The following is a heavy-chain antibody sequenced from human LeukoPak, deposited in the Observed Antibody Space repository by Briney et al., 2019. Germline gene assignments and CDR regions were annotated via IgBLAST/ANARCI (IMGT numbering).Heavy chain of an antibody. CDR3: AKDLFGYCSSTSCYPHNWFDP. V-gene: IGHV3-30*02. J-gene: IGHJ5*02. D-gene: IGHD2-2*01. CDR2: IRYDGSNI. Sequence: GGSLRLSCAASGFTFSSYGMHWVRQAPGKGLEWVAFIRYDGSNIYYADSVKGRFTISRDNSKNTLYLQMNSLRAEDTAVYYCAKDLFGYCSSTSCYPHNWFDPWGQGTPVTVSS. CDR1: GFTFSSYG.